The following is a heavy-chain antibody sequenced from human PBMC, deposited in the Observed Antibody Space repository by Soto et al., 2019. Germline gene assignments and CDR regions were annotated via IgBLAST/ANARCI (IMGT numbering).Heavy chain of an antibody. V-gene: IGHV1-69*01. Sequence: QVQLVQSGAEVKKPGSSVKVSCKASGGTFSSYAISWVRKAPGQGLDWMGGIIPIFGTANYAQKFQGRVTITADESTSTAYMELSSLRSEDTAVYYCARAIGSVTRAYWYFDLWGRGTLVTVSS. D-gene: IGHD4-17*01. CDR3: ARAIGSVTRAYWYFDL. CDR1: GGTFSSYA. CDR2: IIPIFGTA. J-gene: IGHJ2*01.